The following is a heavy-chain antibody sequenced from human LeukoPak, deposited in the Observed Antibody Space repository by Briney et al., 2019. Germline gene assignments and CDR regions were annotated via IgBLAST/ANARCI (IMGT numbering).Heavy chain of an antibody. Sequence: SETLSLTCAVYGGSFSGYYWSWTRQPPGKGLEWIGETNHSGSTNYNPSLKSRVTISVDTSKNQFSLKLSSVTAADTAVYYCARGWVSSSRRDINWFDPWGQGTLVTVSS. D-gene: IGHD6-13*01. CDR2: TNHSGST. J-gene: IGHJ5*02. V-gene: IGHV4-34*01. CDR3: ARGWVSSSRRDINWFDP. CDR1: GGSFSGYY.